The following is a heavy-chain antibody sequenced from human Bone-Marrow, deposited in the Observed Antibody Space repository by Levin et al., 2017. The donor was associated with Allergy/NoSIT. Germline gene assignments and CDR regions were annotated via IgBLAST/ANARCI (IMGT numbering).Heavy chain of an antibody. V-gene: IGHV4-30-4*01. CDR1: GGSISSGDDY. CDR3: ARLQFSNDDILTDPSNWFDP. CDR2: IYHSGTT. J-gene: IGHJ5*02. D-gene: IGHD3-9*01. Sequence: SETLSLTCSVSGGSISSGDDYWSWIRQPPGTGLEWIGYIYHSGTTYYNPSLRSRVTMSVDTSKNQFSLKLSSVTAADTAVYYCARLQFSNDDILTDPSNWFDPWGQGTLVTVSS.